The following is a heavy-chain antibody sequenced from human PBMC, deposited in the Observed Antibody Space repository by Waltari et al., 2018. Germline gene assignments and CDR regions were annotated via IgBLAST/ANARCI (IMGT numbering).Heavy chain of an antibody. V-gene: IGHV1-69*01. CDR2: IISIFGAA. CDR3: ARQFYSYTMDV. Sequence: QVHLVQSGAEVKKPGTSVKVSCQASGGTFRSSVISWVRQAPGRGLEWMGGIISIFGAANYTQKFQDRISITADESTSTIYMELSSLTSEDTAVYYCARQFYSYTMDVWGQGTTVIVSS. CDR1: GGTFRSSV. D-gene: IGHD2-21*01. J-gene: IGHJ6*02.